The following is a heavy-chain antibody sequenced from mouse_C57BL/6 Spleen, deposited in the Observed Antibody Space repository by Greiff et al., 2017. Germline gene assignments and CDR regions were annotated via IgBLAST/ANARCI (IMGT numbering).Heavy chain of an antibody. Sequence: VKLQESGPGLVAPSQSLSITCTVSGFSLNSYGVSWVRQPPGKGLEWLGVIWGDGSTNYHAAHISRMSNSKDNSKSQVFLKLDSLQTDDTATYDCGKQGNIIYYDQRDAMDYWGQGTSVTVSS. D-gene: IGHD2-4*01. CDR3: GKQGNIIYYDQRDAMDY. CDR2: IWGDGST. J-gene: IGHJ4*01. V-gene: IGHV2-3*01. CDR1: GFSLNSYG.